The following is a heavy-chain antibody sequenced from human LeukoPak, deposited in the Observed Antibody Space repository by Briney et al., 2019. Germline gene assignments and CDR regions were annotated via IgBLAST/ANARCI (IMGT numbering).Heavy chain of an antibody. CDR2: VRPDGSEQ. CDR1: GFTFTNFW. J-gene: IGHJ4*02. CDR3: ATFDGLTAISY. V-gene: IGHV3-7*01. D-gene: IGHD2-21*02. Sequence: GGSLRLSCAASGFTFTNFWMNWIRRAPGRGLEWVANVRPDGSEQFYVDSVKGRFTISRDNAKNSVYLQMNSLRADDTAVYYCATFDGLTAISYWGQGSLVTVSS.